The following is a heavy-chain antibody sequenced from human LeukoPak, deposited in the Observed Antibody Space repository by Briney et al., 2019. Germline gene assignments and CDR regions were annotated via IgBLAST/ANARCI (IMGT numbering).Heavy chain of an antibody. CDR3: ASSTQISKYADY. Sequence: GGSLRLSCAAPGFTFSSYWMHWVRQAPGKGLVWVSRINSDGSSTSYADSVKGRFTISRDNAKNTLYLQMNSLRAEDTAVYYCASSTQISKYADYWGQGALVTVSS. V-gene: IGHV3-74*01. CDR1: GFTFSSYW. D-gene: IGHD2-2*01. CDR2: INSDGSST. J-gene: IGHJ4*02.